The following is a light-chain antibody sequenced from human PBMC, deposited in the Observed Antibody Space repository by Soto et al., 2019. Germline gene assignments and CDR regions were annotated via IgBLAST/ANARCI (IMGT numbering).Light chain of an antibody. CDR1: QHINNY. CDR2: DVS. J-gene: IGKJ5*01. Sequence: DVQMTQSPSSLSASVGDRITITCQASQHINNYLNWYQQKPGKAPRLLIFDVSNLATGVPSRFSGSGFGTDFTFTINSLQPEDFATYYCQQAYSFPITFGQGTRLDI. CDR3: QQAYSFPIT. V-gene: IGKV1-33*01.